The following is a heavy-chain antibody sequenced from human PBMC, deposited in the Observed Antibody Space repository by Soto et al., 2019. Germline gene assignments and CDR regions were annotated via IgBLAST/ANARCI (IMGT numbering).Heavy chain of an antibody. J-gene: IGHJ4*02. D-gene: IGHD6-19*01. Sequence: PGGSPRLSCAASEFTFSSYWMHWVRQAPGKGLVWVSRINSDESSTNYADSVKGRFTISRDNAKNTLYLQMDSLRAEDTAVYYCARATLSSGWFDYWGQGTLVTVSS. V-gene: IGHV3-74*01. CDR3: ARATLSSGWFDY. CDR2: INSDESST. CDR1: EFTFSSYW.